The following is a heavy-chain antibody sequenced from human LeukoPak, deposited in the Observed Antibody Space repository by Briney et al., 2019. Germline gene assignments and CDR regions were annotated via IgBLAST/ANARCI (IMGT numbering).Heavy chain of an antibody. CDR1: GGSISSSSYY. CDR3: ARGLPDSSGYCVDY. V-gene: IGHV4-39*07. Sequence: PSETLSLTCTVSGGSISSSSYYWGWIRQPPGKGLEWIGSISYSGSTYYNPSLKSRVTISVDTSKNQFSLKLSSVTAADTAVYYCARGLPDSSGYCVDYWGQGTLVTVSS. J-gene: IGHJ4*02. D-gene: IGHD3-22*01. CDR2: ISYSGST.